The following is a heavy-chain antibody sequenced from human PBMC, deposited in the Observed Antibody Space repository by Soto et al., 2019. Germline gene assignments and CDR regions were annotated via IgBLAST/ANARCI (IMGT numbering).Heavy chain of an antibody. CDR2: MNPNSGNT. J-gene: IGHJ6*03. CDR1: GYTFTSYD. Sequence: ASVKVSCKASGYTFTSYDINWVRQATGQGLEWMGWMNPNSGNTGYAQKFQGRVTMTRNTSIGTAYMELSSLRSEDTAVYYCARGTIAAAGTGGDYYYYYMDVWGKGTTVTVSS. V-gene: IGHV1-8*01. CDR3: ARGTIAAAGTGGDYYYYYMDV. D-gene: IGHD6-13*01.